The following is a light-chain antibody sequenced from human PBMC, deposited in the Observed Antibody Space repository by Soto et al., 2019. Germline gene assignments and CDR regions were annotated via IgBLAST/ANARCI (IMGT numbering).Light chain of an antibody. Sequence: VLTQSPATLSLSPGERATLSCRASQRVSSNLAWYQQKRGQAPRLLIYGASNRATGIPARFSGSGSGTDFTLTISRLEPEDFAVYYCQQYGSSPGWTFGQGTKVDIK. CDR3: QQYGSSPGWT. V-gene: IGKV3-20*01. CDR2: GAS. J-gene: IGKJ1*01. CDR1: QRVSSN.